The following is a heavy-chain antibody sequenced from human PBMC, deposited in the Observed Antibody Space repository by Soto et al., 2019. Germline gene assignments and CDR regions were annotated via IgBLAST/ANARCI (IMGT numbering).Heavy chain of an antibody. CDR3: ARRMRYYDILTGYDSRDYYYGMDV. CDR1: GGSISSSSYY. D-gene: IGHD3-9*01. V-gene: IGHV4-39*01. CDR2: IYYSGST. Sequence: SETLSLTCTVSGGSISSSSYYWGWIRQPPGKGLEWIGSIYYSGSTYYNPSLKSRVTISVDTSKNQFSLKLSSVTAADTAVYYCARRMRYYDILTGYDSRDYYYGMDVWGQGTTVT. J-gene: IGHJ6*02.